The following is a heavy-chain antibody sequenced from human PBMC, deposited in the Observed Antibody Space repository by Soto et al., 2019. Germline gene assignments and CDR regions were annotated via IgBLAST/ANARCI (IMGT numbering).Heavy chain of an antibody. CDR2: IIPMVGIT. CDR1: GGTLTSFT. D-gene: IGHD3-3*01. CDR3: AVLTTA. V-gene: IGHV1-69*02. Sequence: QLQLLQSGAELKRPVSSVRLSCEASGGTLTSFTVNWVRQAPGQGLEWMGRIIPMVGITNNAEKVQGRITITADKSTNTVFMELTSLKSDDTAIYYCAVLTTAWGQGTLVAVSS. J-gene: IGHJ5*02.